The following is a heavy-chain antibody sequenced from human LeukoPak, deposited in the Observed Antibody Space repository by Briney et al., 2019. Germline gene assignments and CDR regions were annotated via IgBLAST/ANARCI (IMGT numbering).Heavy chain of an antibody. CDR3: AKERDLVAATYYFDY. CDR1: GFTFSSYS. D-gene: IGHD5-12*01. V-gene: IGHV3-30*18. J-gene: IGHJ4*02. CDR2: ISYDGSNK. Sequence: PGGSLRLSCAASGFTFSSYSMNWVRQAPGKGLEWVALISYDGSNKYYADSVKGRFTISRDNSKNTMYLQMSSLRAEDTAVYYCAKERDLVAATYYFDYLGQGTLVTVSS.